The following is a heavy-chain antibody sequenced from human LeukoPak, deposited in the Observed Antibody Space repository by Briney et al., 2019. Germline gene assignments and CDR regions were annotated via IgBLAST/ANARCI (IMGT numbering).Heavy chain of an antibody. CDR2: ITDNGRT. CDR1: GITLSNYG. Sequence: GGSLRLSCAVSGITLSNYGMSWVRQAPGKGLDWVAGITDNGRTTYADSVKGRFTISRENPKNTLYLQMNSLRAEDTAVYFCAKRGVVIRVILVGFHKEAYYFDSWGQGALVTVSS. D-gene: IGHD3-22*01. CDR3: AKRGVVIRVILVGFHKEAYYFDS. V-gene: IGHV3-23*01. J-gene: IGHJ4*02.